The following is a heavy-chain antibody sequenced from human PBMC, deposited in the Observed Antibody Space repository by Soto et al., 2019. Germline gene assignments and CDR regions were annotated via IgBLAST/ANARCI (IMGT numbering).Heavy chain of an antibody. V-gene: IGHV4-38-2*02. D-gene: IGHD3-10*01. J-gene: IGHJ6*02. CDR2: IYHSGST. CDR1: GYSISSGYY. Sequence: SETLALTCSVSGYSISSGYYWGWIRQPPGKGLEWIGSIYHSGSTYYNPSLKSRVTISVDTSKNQFSLKLSSVTAADTAVYYLARDLTSRSSYNVLQGSASSDYYGMDVWGQGTTGT. CDR3: ARDLTSRSSYNVLQGSASSDYYGMDV.